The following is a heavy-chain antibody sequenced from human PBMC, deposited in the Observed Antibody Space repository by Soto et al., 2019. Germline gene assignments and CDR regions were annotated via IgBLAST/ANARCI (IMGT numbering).Heavy chain of an antibody. CDR2: IYYSGST. J-gene: IGHJ5*02. V-gene: IGHV4-39*01. CDR3: ARYLYRFNWFDP. Sequence: SENLSLSCTVSGGSISSSSYYWGWIRQPPGKGLEWIGSIYYSGSTYYNPSLKSRVTISVDTSKNQFSLKLSSVTAADTAVYYCARYLYRFNWFDPWGQGTLLTGSS. CDR1: GGSISSSSYY. D-gene: IGHD2-2*02.